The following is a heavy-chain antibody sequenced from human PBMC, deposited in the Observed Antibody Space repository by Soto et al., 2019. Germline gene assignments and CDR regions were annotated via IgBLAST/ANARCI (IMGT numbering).Heavy chain of an antibody. CDR3: ARGSSNLVDLAY. CDR2: ISNDGSNK. V-gene: IGHV3-30*03. J-gene: IGHJ4*02. Sequence: GGSLRLSCAASGFSFSTYGMHWVRQAPGKGLEWVAFISNDGSNKYYADSVKGRFTISRDNSKNTLYLQMNSLRAEDTAVYYCARGSSNLVDLAYWGQGTLVTVSS. D-gene: IGHD6-13*01. CDR1: GFSFSTYG.